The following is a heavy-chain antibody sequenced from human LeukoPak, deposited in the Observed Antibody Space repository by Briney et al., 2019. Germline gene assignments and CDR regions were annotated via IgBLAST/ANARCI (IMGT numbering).Heavy chain of an antibody. V-gene: IGHV3-7*01. Sequence: GGSLRLSCTASGFTISNCWMSWVRKAPGKGLEWVASIIPDGSAKFYVDSVKGRFTISRDNAKSSLYLQVNSLRAEDTAVYYCAREVTIVSHRFDPWGQGTLVTVSS. CDR3: AREVTIVSHRFDP. J-gene: IGHJ5*02. CDR2: IIPDGSAK. CDR1: GFTISNCW. D-gene: IGHD3-10*01.